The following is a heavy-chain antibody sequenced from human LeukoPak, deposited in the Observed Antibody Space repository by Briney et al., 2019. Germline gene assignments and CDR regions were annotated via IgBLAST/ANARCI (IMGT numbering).Heavy chain of an antibody. J-gene: IGHJ4*02. CDR2: TKHDGTEN. D-gene: IGHD3-3*01. CDR1: AFTFNRFW. CDR3: AKASWSGYYGINFDY. Sequence: AGSLRLSCAASAFTFNRFWMSWVRQTPGKGREWVATTKHDGTENYHVDSVKGRFTISRDNARNSVYLQMSSLRVEDTAVYYCAKASWSGYYGINFDYWGQGILVTVSS. V-gene: IGHV3-7*01.